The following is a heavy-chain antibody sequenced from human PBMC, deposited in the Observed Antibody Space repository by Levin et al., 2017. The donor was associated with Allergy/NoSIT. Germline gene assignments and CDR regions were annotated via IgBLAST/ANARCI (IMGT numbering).Heavy chain of an antibody. V-gene: IGHV1-3*01. D-gene: IGHD1-26*01. CDR3: ARDRRSGNTDGFDV. J-gene: IGHJ3*01. Sequence: GASVKVSCKTSGFTFTAHWVRQAPGQRLEWMGWITADDGNTRYSQRFQGRVTFTWDSSASTAYMELSSLTSEDTAVYYCARDRRSGNTDGFDVWGQGTMVTVSS. CDR1: GFTFTA. CDR2: ITADDGNT.